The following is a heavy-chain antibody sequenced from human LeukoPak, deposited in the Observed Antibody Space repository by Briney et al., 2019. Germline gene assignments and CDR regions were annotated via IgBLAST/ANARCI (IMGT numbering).Heavy chain of an antibody. CDR2: INQSGST. J-gene: IGHJ4*02. V-gene: IGHV4-34*01. Sequence: SETLSLTCAVYGGSFRGYYWSGIRQPPAKGLEWIGEINQSGSTNYNPSLKSRVTISVDTSKNQFSLKMSSVTAADTAVYYCARTKSYGDQYYFDYWGQGTLVTVSS. CDR1: GGSFRGYY. D-gene: IGHD4-17*01. CDR3: ARTKSYGDQYYFDY.